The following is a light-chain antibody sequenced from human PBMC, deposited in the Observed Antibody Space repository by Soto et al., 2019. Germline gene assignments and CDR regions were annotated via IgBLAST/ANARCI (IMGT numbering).Light chain of an antibody. J-gene: IGKJ1*01. V-gene: IGKV1-39*01. Sequence: QLTQSPSSLSASVGDRVTITCRASQSIDIYLHWYQQKPGKAPKLLIYSASSSQRGVPSRFSGSGSGTDFTLPISCLQPEDSATYYCQQSYSHPTFGQGTKVEVK. CDR3: QQSYSHPT. CDR1: QSIDIY. CDR2: SAS.